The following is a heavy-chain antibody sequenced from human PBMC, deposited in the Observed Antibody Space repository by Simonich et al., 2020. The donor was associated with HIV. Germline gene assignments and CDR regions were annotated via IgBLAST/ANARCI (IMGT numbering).Heavy chain of an antibody. J-gene: IGHJ4*02. Sequence: EVQLVESGGGLVKPGGSLRLSCAASGFTFRSYSMNWVRQAPGKGLEWVSSNSSSSSYIYYADSVKGRFTISRDNAKNSLYLQMNSLRAEDTAVYYCARDGRKGSSTSCSDYWGQGTLVTVSS. CDR1: GFTFRSYS. CDR3: ARDGRKGSSTSCSDY. CDR2: NSSSSSYI. D-gene: IGHD2-2*01. V-gene: IGHV3-21*01.